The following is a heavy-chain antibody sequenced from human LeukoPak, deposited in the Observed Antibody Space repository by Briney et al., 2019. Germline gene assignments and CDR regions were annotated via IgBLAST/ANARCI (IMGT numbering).Heavy chain of an antibody. CDR3: ARGPTYYYDSSGLR. J-gene: IGHJ4*02. CDR1: GGSFSSSSYY. V-gene: IGHV4-39*07. CDR2: IYYSGST. D-gene: IGHD3-22*01. Sequence: PSETLSLTCTVSGGSFSSSSYYWGWIRQPPGKGLEWIGSIYYSGSTYYNPSLKSRVTISVDTSKNQFSLKLSSVTAADTAVYYCARGPTYYYDSSGLRWGQGTLVTVSS.